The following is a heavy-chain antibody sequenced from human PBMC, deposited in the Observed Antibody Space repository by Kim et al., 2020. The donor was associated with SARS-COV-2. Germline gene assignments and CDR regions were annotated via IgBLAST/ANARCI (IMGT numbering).Heavy chain of an antibody. CDR1: GYTFTSYA. CDR3: ARDVGDILTGSYYFDY. V-gene: IGHV1-3*01. D-gene: IGHD3-9*01. J-gene: IGHJ4*02. Sequence: ASVKVSCKASGYTFTSYAMHWVRQAPGQRLEWMGWINAGNGNTKYSQKFQGRVTITRDTSASTAYMELSSLRSEDTAVYYCARDVGDILTGSYYFDYWGQGTLVTVSS. CDR2: INAGNGNT.